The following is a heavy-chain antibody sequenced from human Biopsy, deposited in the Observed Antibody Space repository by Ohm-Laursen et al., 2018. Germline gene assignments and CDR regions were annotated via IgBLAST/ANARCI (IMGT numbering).Heavy chain of an antibody. CDR2: IYYSGTT. Sequence: SETLSLTCPVSGGSISSYYWNWIRQPPGKGLEWIGYIYYSGTTDYSPSLKSRVTISIDKSKNRFFLKLSSVTAEDTAVYYCARDDAVTVIRGLYYWGQGALVTVSS. D-gene: IGHD2-21*02. V-gene: IGHV4-59*01. CDR3: ARDDAVTVIRGLYY. J-gene: IGHJ4*02. CDR1: GGSISSYY.